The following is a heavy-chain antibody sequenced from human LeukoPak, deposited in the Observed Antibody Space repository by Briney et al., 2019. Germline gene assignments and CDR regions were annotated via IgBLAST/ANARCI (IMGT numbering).Heavy chain of an antibody. Sequence: ASVKVSCKASGYTFTSYDINWVRQATGQGLEWMGWMNPNSGNTGYAQKFQGRVTITRNTSISTAYMELSSLRSEDTAVYYCARGRFRAAVSDNWFDPWGQGTLVTVSS. J-gene: IGHJ5*02. V-gene: IGHV1-8*03. CDR1: GYTFTSYD. D-gene: IGHD6-13*01. CDR2: MNPNSGNT. CDR3: ARGRFRAAVSDNWFDP.